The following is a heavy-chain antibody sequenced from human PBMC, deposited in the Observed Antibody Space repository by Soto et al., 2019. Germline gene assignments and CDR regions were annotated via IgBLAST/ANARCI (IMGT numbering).Heavy chain of an antibody. J-gene: IGHJ4*02. CDR3: AKDLGSRWYSYFDY. V-gene: IGHV3-23*01. CDR2: ISGSGGST. CDR1: RFTFSNYA. D-gene: IGHD6-13*01. Sequence: EVQLLESGGGLVQPGGSLRLSCAASRFTFSNYAMSWVRQAPGKGLEWVSAISGSGGSTFYADSVKGRFSISRDNSKNTLYLQLNSLRAEDTAVYYCAKDLGSRWYSYFDYWGQGTLVTVSS.